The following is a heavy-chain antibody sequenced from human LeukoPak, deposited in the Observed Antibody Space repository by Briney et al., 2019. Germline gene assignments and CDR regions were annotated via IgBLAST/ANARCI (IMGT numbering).Heavy chain of an antibody. D-gene: IGHD2-2*01. Sequence: SETLSLTCAVYGGSFSGYYWSWIRQPPGKGREWIGEINHSGSTNYNPSLKSRVTISVDTSKNQFSLKLSSVTAADTAVYYCARDGLPAAYDAFDIWGQGTMVTVSS. J-gene: IGHJ3*02. CDR1: GGSFSGYY. CDR3: ARDGLPAAYDAFDI. V-gene: IGHV4-34*01. CDR2: INHSGST.